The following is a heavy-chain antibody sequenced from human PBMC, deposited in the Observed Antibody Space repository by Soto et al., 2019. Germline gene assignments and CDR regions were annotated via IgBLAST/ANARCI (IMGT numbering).Heavy chain of an antibody. CDR3: ASSYSGSYQLYYFDY. CDR1: GYTFTSYG. CDR2: ISAYNGNT. Sequence: ASVEVSCKASGYTFTSYGMSWVRQAPGQGLEWMGWISAYNGNTNYAQKLQGRVTKTTDTSTSTAYMELRSLRSDDTAVYYCASSYSGSYQLYYFDYWGQGTLVTVSS. J-gene: IGHJ4*02. V-gene: IGHV1-18*04. D-gene: IGHD1-26*01.